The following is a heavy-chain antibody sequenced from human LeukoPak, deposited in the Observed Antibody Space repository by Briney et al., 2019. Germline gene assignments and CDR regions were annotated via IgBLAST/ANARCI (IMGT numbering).Heavy chain of an antibody. D-gene: IGHD3-22*01. V-gene: IGHV4-59*08. Sequence: PSETLSLTCTVSGGSISNYYWSWIRQPPGKGLDWIGYIYYSGSTNYNPSLKSRVTISVDASKNQFSLKLSSVTAADTAVYYCARLWYYDSSGYYYHWFDPWGQGTLVTVSS. CDR3: ARLWYYDSSGYYYHWFDP. CDR2: IYYSGST. J-gene: IGHJ5*02. CDR1: GGSISNYY.